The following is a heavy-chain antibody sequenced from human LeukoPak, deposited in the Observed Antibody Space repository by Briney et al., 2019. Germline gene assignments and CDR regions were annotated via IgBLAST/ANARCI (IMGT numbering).Heavy chain of an antibody. CDR2: IIPMFGTA. Sequence: ASVKVSCKASGGTFSSYAISWVRQAPGQGLEWMGGIIPMFGTAKYAQKFQGRVTITADESTSTAYMELSSLRSEDTAVYYCARGRCSSTSCYSDYWGQGTLVTVPS. CDR3: ARGRCSSTSCYSDY. J-gene: IGHJ4*02. D-gene: IGHD2-2*01. CDR1: GGTFSSYA. V-gene: IGHV1-69*13.